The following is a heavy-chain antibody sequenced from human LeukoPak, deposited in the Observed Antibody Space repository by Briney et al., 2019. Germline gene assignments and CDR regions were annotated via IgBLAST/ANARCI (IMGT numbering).Heavy chain of an antibody. Sequence: GGSLRLSCVASGFTFSNYAMSWVRQAPGKGLEWVSSISGSSDNTNYADSVKGRFTISRDNSKNILYLQMNSLTAEDTAVYWCAKDPINWGSIYFDCWGQGTLVTVSS. J-gene: IGHJ4*02. CDR3: AKDPINWGSIYFDC. D-gene: IGHD7-27*01. CDR1: GFTFSNYA. V-gene: IGHV3-23*01. CDR2: ISGSSDNT.